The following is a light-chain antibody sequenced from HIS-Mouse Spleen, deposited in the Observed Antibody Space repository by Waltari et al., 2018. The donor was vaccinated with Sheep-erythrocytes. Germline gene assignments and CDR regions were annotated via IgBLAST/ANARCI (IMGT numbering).Light chain of an antibody. Sequence: QSALTQPRSVSVSPGQSVTISCTGPSSDVGGYNYVSWYQQHPGKAPQLMIYDVSKRPSVVPDRFSGAKSGNTASLTISGLQAEDEADYYCCSYAGSYNHVFATGTKVTVL. CDR3: CSYAGSYNHV. CDR1: SSDVGGYNY. V-gene: IGLV2-11*01. J-gene: IGLJ1*01. CDR2: DVS.